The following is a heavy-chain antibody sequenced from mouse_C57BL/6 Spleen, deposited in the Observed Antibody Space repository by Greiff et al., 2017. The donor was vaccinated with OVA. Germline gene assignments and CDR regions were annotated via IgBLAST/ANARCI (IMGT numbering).Heavy chain of an antibody. CDR2: INPGSGGT. CDR3: ARQGFITTVVDY. Sequence: VQLQQSGAELVRPGTSVKVSCKASGYAFTNYLIEWVKQRPGQGLEWIGVINPGSGGTNYNEKFKGKATLTADKSSSTAYMPLSSLTSEDSAVFFCARQGFITTVVDYWGQGTTLTVSS. J-gene: IGHJ2*01. V-gene: IGHV1-54*01. D-gene: IGHD1-1*01. CDR1: GYAFTNYL.